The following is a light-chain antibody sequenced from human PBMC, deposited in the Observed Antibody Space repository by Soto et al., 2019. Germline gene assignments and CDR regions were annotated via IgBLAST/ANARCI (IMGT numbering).Light chain of an antibody. CDR2: AAS. Sequence: DIQMTQSASSLSASVGDRVTITCRASQGISTYLNWYQQKPGKAPKLLIYAASSLQSGVPSRFSGSGSETDFTLTISSLQPEHFATYSCQQSYSTTWTFGQGTKVDIK. V-gene: IGKV1-39*01. J-gene: IGKJ1*01. CDR3: QQSYSTTWT. CDR1: QGISTY.